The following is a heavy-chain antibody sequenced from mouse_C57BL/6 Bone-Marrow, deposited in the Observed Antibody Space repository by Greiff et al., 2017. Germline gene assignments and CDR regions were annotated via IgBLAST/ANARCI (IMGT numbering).Heavy chain of an antibody. D-gene: IGHD1-1*01. V-gene: IGHV5-6*01. CDR2: ISSGGSYT. CDR3: ARLTAVRYWYFDV. CDR1: GFTFSSYG. Sequence: EVKVVESGGDLVKPGGSLKLSCAASGFTFSSYGMSWVRQTPDKRLEWVATISSGGSYTYYPDSVKGRFTISRDNAKNTLYLQMSSLKSEDTAMYYCARLTAVRYWYFDVWGTGTTVTVSS. J-gene: IGHJ1*03.